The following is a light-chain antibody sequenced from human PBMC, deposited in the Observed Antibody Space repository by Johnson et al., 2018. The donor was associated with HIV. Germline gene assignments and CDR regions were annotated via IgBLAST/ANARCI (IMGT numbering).Light chain of an antibody. J-gene: IGLJ1*01. V-gene: IGLV1-51*01. Sequence: QSVLTQPPSVSAAPGQKVTISCSGSSFNIGNNYVSWYQQLPGTAPKLLIYDNNKRPSGIPDRFSGSKSGTSATLGITGPQTGDEADYYCGTWDSSLSVYVVGTGTKVTVL. CDR1: SFNIGNNY. CDR2: DNN. CDR3: GTWDSSLSVYV.